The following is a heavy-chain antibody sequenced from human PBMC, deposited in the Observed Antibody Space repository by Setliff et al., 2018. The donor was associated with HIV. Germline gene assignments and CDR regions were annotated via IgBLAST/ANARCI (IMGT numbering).Heavy chain of an antibody. CDR1: GYTFTGHY. CDR2: VNPNSGSP. J-gene: IGHJ4*02. CDR3: ARDGADYNFRSGTHPFDI. V-gene: IGHV7-4-1*02. Sequence: ASVKVSCKASGYTFTGHYLHWVRQAPGQGLEWLGWVNPNSGSPRFAQGFRGRFGFSLDASVTTTYLHINDLRAEDIGVYYCARDGADYNFRSGTHPFDIWGRGTLVTVSS. D-gene: IGHD3-3*01.